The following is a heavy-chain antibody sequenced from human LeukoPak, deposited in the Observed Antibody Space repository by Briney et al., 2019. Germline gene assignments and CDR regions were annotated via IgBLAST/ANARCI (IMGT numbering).Heavy chain of an antibody. J-gene: IGHJ4*02. D-gene: IGHD1-26*01. CDR1: GFAFSSYS. V-gene: IGHV3-21*01. CDR3: ARDRGGSSALDY. Sequence: PGGSLRLSCAASGFAFSSYSMNWVRQAPGKGPEWVSSISSSSSYIYYADSVKGRFTISRDNAKNSLYLQMNSLRAEDTAVYYCARDRGGSSALDYWGQGTLVTVSS. CDR2: ISSSSSYI.